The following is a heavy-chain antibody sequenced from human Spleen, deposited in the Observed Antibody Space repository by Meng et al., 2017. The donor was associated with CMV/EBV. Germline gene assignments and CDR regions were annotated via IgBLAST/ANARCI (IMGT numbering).Heavy chain of an antibody. J-gene: IGHJ4*02. CDR2: IYYSGKI. Sequence: SETLSLTCAVYGGSFSGYYWSWIRQPPGRGLEWIGYIYYSGKIDSNPSLENRVTISMDTSKNQFSLKLNFVTAADTAVYFCAGGGLEYYFDYWGQGRLVTVSS. V-gene: IGHV4-34*11. CDR3: AGGGLEYYFDY. CDR1: GGSFSGYY. D-gene: IGHD3-3*01.